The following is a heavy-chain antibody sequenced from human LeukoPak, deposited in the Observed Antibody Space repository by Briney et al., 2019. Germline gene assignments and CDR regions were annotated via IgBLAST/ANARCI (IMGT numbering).Heavy chain of an antibody. Sequence: SETLSLTCAVYGGSFSGYYWSWIRQPPGKGLEWIGEINHSGSTNYNPSLKSRVTISVDTSKNQFSLKLSSVTAADTAVYYCARGSMGWGDYYYYYMDVWGKGTTVTVSS. CDR2: INHSGST. J-gene: IGHJ6*03. V-gene: IGHV4-34*01. CDR1: GGSFSGYY. CDR3: ARGSMGWGDYYYYYMDV. D-gene: IGHD7-27*01.